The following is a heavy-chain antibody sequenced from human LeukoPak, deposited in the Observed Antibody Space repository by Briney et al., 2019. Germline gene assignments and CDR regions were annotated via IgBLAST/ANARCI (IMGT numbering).Heavy chain of an antibody. CDR1: GFTFSTYL. CDR2: LSGDGSST. Sequence: GGSLRLSCVASGFTFSTYLTHWVRQAPGKGLLWVSRLSGDGSSTKYADSLKGRFTISRDNTKNSLYLQMNSLRAEDTAVYYCARDLRYQLLYSGYYGMDVWGQGTTVTVSS. D-gene: IGHD2-2*02. V-gene: IGHV3-74*03. CDR3: ARDLRYQLLYSGYYGMDV. J-gene: IGHJ6*02.